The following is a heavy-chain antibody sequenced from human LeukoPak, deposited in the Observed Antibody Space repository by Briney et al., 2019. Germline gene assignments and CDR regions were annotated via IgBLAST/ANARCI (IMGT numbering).Heavy chain of an antibody. D-gene: IGHD5-12*01. CDR2: ISGYNGDT. J-gene: IGHJ5*02. CDR3: ARRPGYDRRLSSLDL. Sequence: GASVKVSCKASGYTFTAYSIHWVRQAPGQGLEWMGWISGYNGDTRYAQKFQGRVTLTIDTPTTTAYMELRSLTSDDTAIYYCARRPGYDRRLSSLDLWGQGTLVTVSS. CDR1: GYTFTAYS. V-gene: IGHV1-18*04.